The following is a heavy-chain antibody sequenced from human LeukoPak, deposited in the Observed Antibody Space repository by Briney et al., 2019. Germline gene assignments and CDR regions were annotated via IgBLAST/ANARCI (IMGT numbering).Heavy chain of an antibody. J-gene: IGHJ6*03. V-gene: IGHV1-46*01. CDR3: ARGDYMDV. CDR1: GYTFISYY. Sequence: ASVKVSCKASGYTFISYYMHWVRQAPGQGLEWMGIINPSGGSTNYAQKFQGRVTMIRDTSTSTAYMELRSLRSDDTAVYYCARGDYMDVWGKGTTVTVSS. CDR2: INPSGGST.